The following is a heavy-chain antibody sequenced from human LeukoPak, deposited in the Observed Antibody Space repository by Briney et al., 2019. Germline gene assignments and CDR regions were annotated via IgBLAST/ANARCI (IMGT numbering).Heavy chain of an antibody. Sequence: GASVKVSCKVSGYTLTELSMHWVRQAPGKGLEWMGGFDPEDGETIYAQKFQGRVTMTEDTSTDTAYMELSSLRSEDTAVYYCAKMGVVAARPGTFDYWGQGTLVTVSS. CDR1: GYTLTELS. V-gene: IGHV1-24*01. J-gene: IGHJ4*02. D-gene: IGHD6-6*01. CDR2: FDPEDGET. CDR3: AKMGVVAARPGTFDY.